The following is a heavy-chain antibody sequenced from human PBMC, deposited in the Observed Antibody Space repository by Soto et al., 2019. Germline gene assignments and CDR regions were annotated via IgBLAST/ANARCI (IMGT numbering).Heavy chain of an antibody. Sequence: QVQLQESGPGLVNPSVTLSLTCAVSGGSISSDNWWSWVRQPPGKGLEWIGDIYHSGSTNYDSSLRGRVTISIDKSKNQFSLKLNSVTAPDPAVYYCAGTIHYWGQGTLVTVSS. J-gene: IGHJ4*02. V-gene: IGHV4-4*02. D-gene: IGHD2-8*01. CDR2: IYHSGST. CDR3: AGTIHY. CDR1: GGSISSDNW.